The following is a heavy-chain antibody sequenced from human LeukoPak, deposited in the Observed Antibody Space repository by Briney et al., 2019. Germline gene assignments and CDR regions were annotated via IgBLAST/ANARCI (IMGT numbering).Heavy chain of an antibody. CDR3: ARGRIVGATSPYDY. D-gene: IGHD1-26*01. Sequence: PSETLSLTCAVYVGSFSGYYWSWIRQPPGKGLEWIGEINHSGSTNYNPSLKSRVTISVDTSKNQFSLKLSSVTAADTAVYYCARGRIVGATSPYDYWGQGTLVTVSS. CDR2: INHSGST. CDR1: VGSFSGYY. J-gene: IGHJ4*02. V-gene: IGHV4-34*01.